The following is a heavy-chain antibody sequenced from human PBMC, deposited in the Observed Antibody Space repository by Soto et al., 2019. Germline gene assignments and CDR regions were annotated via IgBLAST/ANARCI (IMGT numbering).Heavy chain of an antibody. Sequence: QVQLVQSGAEVKKPGSSVKVSCKASGGTFSSYPLSWVRQAPGQGLEWMGGIIPIFSIVNSAQKFQGRVSITADESTSTAFMELSSLTSEDTAVYYCARPRTTGTTKGYDYWGQGTLVTVSS. CDR3: ARPRTTGTTKGYDY. J-gene: IGHJ4*02. D-gene: IGHD1-1*01. V-gene: IGHV1-69*01. CDR1: GGTFSSYP. CDR2: IIPIFSIV.